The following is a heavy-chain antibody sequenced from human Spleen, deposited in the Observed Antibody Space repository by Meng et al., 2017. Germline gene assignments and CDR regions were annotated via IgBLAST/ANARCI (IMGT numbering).Heavy chain of an antibody. CDR2: VIPIFGTA. CDR3: ARGVAVAGRRHYGMEV. D-gene: IGHD6-19*01. CDR1: GGTFRSYA. J-gene: IGHJ6*01. Sequence: SVKVSCKTSGGTFRSYAISWVRQAPGQGLEWMGGVIPIFGTANYAQKFQGRVTITADESTSTVYMELSSLRSEDTDVYYCARGVAVAGRRHYGMEVWGQGTTVTVSS. V-gene: IGHV1-69*13.